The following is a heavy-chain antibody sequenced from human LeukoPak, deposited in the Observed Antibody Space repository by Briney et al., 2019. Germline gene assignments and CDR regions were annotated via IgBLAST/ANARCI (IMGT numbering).Heavy chain of an antibody. D-gene: IGHD4-11*01. CDR2: IYFSGST. CDR1: GGSISTDGYY. Sequence: SETLPLTCTVSGGSISTDGYYWSWIRLPAGKGLEWIGRIYFSGSTSYNPSLKSRVTISADTSKNQFSLKLNSVTAADTAVYYCARHSPSYSRIDYWGQGTLVTVSS. J-gene: IGHJ4*02. CDR3: ARHSPSYSRIDY. V-gene: IGHV4-61*02.